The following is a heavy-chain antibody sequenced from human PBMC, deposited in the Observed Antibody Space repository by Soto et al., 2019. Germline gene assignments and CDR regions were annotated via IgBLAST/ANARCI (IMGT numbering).Heavy chain of an antibody. CDR1: GYTFTSYS. Sequence: ASVKVSCKASGYTFTSYSIHWVRQAPGQGLEWIGWINTDNGDAKDSQKFQGRVTGTRDTSATTAYMEVSSLRSDDTAVYYCARHPRGSIISDYWGPGTLVTVSS. V-gene: IGHV1-3*04. CDR2: INTDNGDA. D-gene: IGHD3-10*01. CDR3: ARHPRGSIISDY. J-gene: IGHJ4*02.